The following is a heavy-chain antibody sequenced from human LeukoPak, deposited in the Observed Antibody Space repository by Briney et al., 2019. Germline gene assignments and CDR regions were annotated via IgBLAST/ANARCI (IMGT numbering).Heavy chain of an antibody. D-gene: IGHD3-16*01. Sequence: GASVKVSCKASGGTFSSYAISWVRQAPGQGLEWMGGIIPIFGTANYAQKFQGRVTITADESTSTAYMELSSLRSDDTAVYYCARGWGGEDWFDPWGQGTLVTVSS. V-gene: IGHV1-69*01. CDR2: IIPIFGTA. J-gene: IGHJ5*02. CDR1: GGTFSSYA. CDR3: ARGWGGEDWFDP.